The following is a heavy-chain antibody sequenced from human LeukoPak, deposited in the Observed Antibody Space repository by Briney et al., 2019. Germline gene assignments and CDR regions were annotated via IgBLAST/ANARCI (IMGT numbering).Heavy chain of an antibody. CDR2: IDPSDSYT. Sequence: GESLKISCKGSGYSFTSYWISWVRQMPGKGLEWMGRIDPSDSYTNYSPSFQGHVTISADKSISTAYLQWSSLKASDTAMYYCARHRRLVRDYYYGMDVWGQGTTVTVSS. CDR3: ARHRRLVRDYYYGMDV. CDR1: GYSFTSYW. D-gene: IGHD6-19*01. J-gene: IGHJ6*02. V-gene: IGHV5-10-1*01.